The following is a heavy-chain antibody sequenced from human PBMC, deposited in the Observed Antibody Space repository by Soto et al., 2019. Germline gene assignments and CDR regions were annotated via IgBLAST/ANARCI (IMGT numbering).Heavy chain of an antibody. J-gene: IGHJ4*02. CDR1: GSTFTRYA. D-gene: IGHD3-9*01. Sequence: ASVKGSFKGSGSTFTRYAMHWVRQDPGQGLEWMGWINPNSGGTNYAQKFQGRVTLTRDTSISTAYMELSRLRSDDTAVYYCARCSPYDILTGYSYFDYWGQGTLVNVSS. CDR2: INPNSGGT. V-gene: IGHV1-2*02. CDR3: ARCSPYDILTGYSYFDY.